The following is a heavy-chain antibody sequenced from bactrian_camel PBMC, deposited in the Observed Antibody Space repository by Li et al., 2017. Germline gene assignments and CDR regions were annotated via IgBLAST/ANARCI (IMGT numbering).Heavy chain of an antibody. CDR1: GYHHSAYC. CDR3: VAASMYDCYSGADY. CDR2: INSGGDRL. D-gene: IGHD3*01. J-gene: IGHJ4*01. V-gene: IGHV3S1*01. Sequence: HVQLVESGGGSVQTGGSLRLSCAASGYHHSAYCMAWFRQAPGKGLEDVSGINSGGDRLYYADSVKGRFTISQDNAKNTLYLQMNSLKPEDTAMYVCVAASMYDCYSGADYWGQGTQVTVS.